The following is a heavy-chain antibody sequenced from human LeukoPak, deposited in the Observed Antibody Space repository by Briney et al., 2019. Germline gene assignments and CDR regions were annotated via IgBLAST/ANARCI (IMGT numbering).Heavy chain of an antibody. CDR2: IFYSGST. CDR1: GGSISSYF. J-gene: IGHJ4*02. CDR3: ARELGGYFDY. Sequence: SETLSLTCTVSGGSISSYFWSWIRQPPGKGLEWIGCIFYSGSTNYNPSLKSRVTISVDTSKNQFSLKLTSVTAADTAMYYCARELGGYFDYWGQGTVVTVSS. V-gene: IGHV4-59*01. D-gene: IGHD3-16*01.